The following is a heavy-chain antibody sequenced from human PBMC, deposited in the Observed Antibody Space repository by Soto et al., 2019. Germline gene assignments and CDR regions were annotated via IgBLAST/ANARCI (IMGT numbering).Heavy chain of an antibody. D-gene: IGHD2-15*01. V-gene: IGHV4-31*03. CDR1: GVSINNGGYY. CDR2: IYHSGST. J-gene: IGHJ4*02. CDR3: ARDCSGGNCYFDF. Sequence: PSETLSLTRTVSGVSINNGGYYWSWIRQHPGKGLEWIGYIYHSGSTFYNPSLRNRVIISVDTSKNQFSLNLTSVTAADTAVYYCARDCSGGNCYFDFWGQGTLVTVSS.